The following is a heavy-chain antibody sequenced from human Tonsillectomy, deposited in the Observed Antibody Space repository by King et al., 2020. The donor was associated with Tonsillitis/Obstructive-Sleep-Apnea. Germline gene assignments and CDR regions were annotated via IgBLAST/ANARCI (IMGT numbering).Heavy chain of an antibody. J-gene: IGHJ4*02. D-gene: IGHD6-13*01. CDR1: GFTFSNAW. CDR3: MTDHSSSWYPPFDF. V-gene: IGHV3-15*07. CDR2: IKTTTDGGTR. Sequence: VQLVESGGDLVKPGGSLRLSCAASGFTFSNAWMNWVRQAPGKGLEWVGRIKTTTDGGTRDYAAPVKGRFTISRDDSKKTLYLQMNSLKTEDTAVYYCMTDHSSSWYPPFDFWGQGILVTVSS.